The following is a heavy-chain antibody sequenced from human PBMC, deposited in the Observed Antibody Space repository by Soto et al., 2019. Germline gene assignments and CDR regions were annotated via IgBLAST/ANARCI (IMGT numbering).Heavy chain of an antibody. V-gene: IGHV3-23*01. CDR2: ISGSGGST. CDR1: GFTFSSYA. Sequence: EVQLLESGGGLVQPGGSLRLSCAASGFTFSSYAMSWVRQAPGKGLEWVSAISGSGGSTYYADSVKGRFTISRDNSKSTLYLQMNSLRAEDTAVYYSARRSSGWYFDYWGQGTRVTVSS. J-gene: IGHJ4*02. CDR3: ARRSSGWYFDY. D-gene: IGHD6-19*01.